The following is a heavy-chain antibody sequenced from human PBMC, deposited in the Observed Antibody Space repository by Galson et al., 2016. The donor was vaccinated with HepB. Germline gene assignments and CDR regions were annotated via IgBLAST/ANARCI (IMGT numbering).Heavy chain of an antibody. V-gene: IGHV1-2*06. CDR2: INPHNGGT. CDR3: ARDQDYNDFIYYGMDV. CDR1: GFSFSERS. D-gene: IGHD4-17*01. J-gene: IGHJ6*02. Sequence: SVKVSCKASGFSFSERSVYWMRQAPGQGLQLMGRINPHNGGTNSAEKFEGRLTITRDTSITTVYMELSRLTSDDTAVYYCARDQDYNDFIYYGMDVWGQGTTVTGSS.